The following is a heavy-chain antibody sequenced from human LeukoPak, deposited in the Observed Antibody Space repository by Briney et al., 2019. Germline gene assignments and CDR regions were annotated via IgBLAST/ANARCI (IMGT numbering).Heavy chain of an antibody. J-gene: IGHJ3*02. CDR2: INPTSGRT. CDR3: ASGGEFRGSAFDI. D-gene: IGHD3-10*01. Sequence: ASVKVSCKASTYIFNKYYIHWVRQAPGRGLEWKGIINPTSGRTSYAQNFQARVTMTRDMSTNTMYMDLSSLKSEDTAVYYCASGGEFRGSAFDIWGQGTTVIVSS. V-gene: IGHV1-46*02. CDR1: TYIFNKYY.